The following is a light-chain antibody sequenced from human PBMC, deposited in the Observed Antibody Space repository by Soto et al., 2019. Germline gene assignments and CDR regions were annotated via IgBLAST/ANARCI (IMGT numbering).Light chain of an antibody. Sequence: QSALTQPASVSGSPEQSITISCTGTSSDVGSYNLVSWYQQHPGKAPKVMIYEATKRPSGVSNRFSGSKSGNTASLTSSGLQAEYEANYYCCAYAGSGTVVFGGGTKLTVL. V-gene: IGLV2-23*01. CDR3: CAYAGSGTVV. CDR1: SSDVGSYNL. J-gene: IGLJ2*01. CDR2: EAT.